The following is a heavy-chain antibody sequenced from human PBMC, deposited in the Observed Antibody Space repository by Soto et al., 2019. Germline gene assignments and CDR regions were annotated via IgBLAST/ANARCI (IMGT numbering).Heavy chain of an antibody. CDR2: IYYSGST. Sequence: QVQLQESGPGLVKPSETLSLTCTVSGGSISSYYWSWIRQPPGKGLEWIGYIYYSGSTNYNPSLKSRVTILVDTSKNQFSLKLSSVTAADTAVYYCARGPPSYCAGDCYSYYFDHWGQGTLVTISS. CDR3: ARGPPSYCAGDCYSYYFDH. D-gene: IGHD2-21*02. V-gene: IGHV4-59*01. CDR1: GGSISSYY. J-gene: IGHJ4*02.